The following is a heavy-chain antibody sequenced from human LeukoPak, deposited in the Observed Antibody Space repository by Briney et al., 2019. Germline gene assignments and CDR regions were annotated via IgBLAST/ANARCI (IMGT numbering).Heavy chain of an antibody. CDR3: ARDPSESTSYFDY. V-gene: IGHV3-30*04. CDR1: GFTFSSYA. CDR2: ISYDGSNK. J-gene: IGHJ4*02. Sequence: GGSLRRSCAASGFTFSSYAMHRVRQAPGKGLEWVAVISYDGSNKYYADSVKGRFTISRDNSKNTLYLQMNSLRAEDTAVYYCARDPSESTSYFDYWGQGTLVTVSS.